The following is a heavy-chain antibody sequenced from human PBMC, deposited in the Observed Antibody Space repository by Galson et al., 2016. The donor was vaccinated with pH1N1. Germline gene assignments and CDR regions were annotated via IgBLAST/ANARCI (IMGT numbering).Heavy chain of an antibody. CDR1: GGSISSGDYY. D-gene: IGHD6-13*01. V-gene: IGHV4-30-4*08. CDR2: IFYSGST. J-gene: IGHJ1*01. Sequence: LSLTCTVSGGSISSGDYYWTWIRQPPGKGLEWVGYIFYSGSTYYNPSLKSRVTTSLDTSTNQFSLKLSSVTAADTAGYYCARGAAAGGTQYFQHWGQGTLVTVSS. CDR3: ARGAAAGGTQYFQH.